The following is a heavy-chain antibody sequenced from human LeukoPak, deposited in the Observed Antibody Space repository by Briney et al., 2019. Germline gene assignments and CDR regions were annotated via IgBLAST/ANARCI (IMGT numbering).Heavy chain of an antibody. CDR3: ARGDYDILTGYPYYYGMDV. CDR1: GYTFTSYY. J-gene: IGHJ6*02. D-gene: IGHD3-9*01. V-gene: IGHV1-46*01. Sequence: ASVKVSCKASGYTFTSYYMHWVRQAPGQGLEWMGIINPSGGSTSYAQKFQGRVTMTRDTSTSTVYMELSSLRSEDTAVYYCARGDYDILTGYPYYYGMDVRGQGTTVTVSS. CDR2: INPSGGST.